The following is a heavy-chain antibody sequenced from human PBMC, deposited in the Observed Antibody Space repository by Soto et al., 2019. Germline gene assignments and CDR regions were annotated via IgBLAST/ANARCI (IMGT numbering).Heavy chain of an antibody. CDR1: GFTVRSNY. Sequence: EVQLVESGGGLVQPGGSLRLSCAVSGFTVRSNYMSWVRQAPGKGLEWVSIIYSGGSTYYADSVKGRFTISRDNSKNTLYLQMNSLRAEDTAVYYCAGIRPPLYWGQGTLVTVYS. D-gene: IGHD5-18*01. CDR3: AGIRPPLY. CDR2: IYSGGST. J-gene: IGHJ4*02. V-gene: IGHV3-66*01.